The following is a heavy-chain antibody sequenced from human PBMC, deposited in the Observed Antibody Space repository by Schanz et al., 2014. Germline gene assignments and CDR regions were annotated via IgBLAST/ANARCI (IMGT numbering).Heavy chain of an antibody. CDR2: FDPEDGQT. CDR3: AFLEWILPGMDV. Sequence: QVQLLQSGAEVKKPGASVRLSCKVSGNTITKFAMHWVRQAPGKGLEWMGGFDPEDGQTFYAQNIQGRATMTEDTPTDTAYLELRRLTSKDTVVYYSAFLEWILPGMDVWGQGTTVIVSS. V-gene: IGHV1-24*01. D-gene: IGHD3-3*01. J-gene: IGHJ6*02. CDR1: GNTITKFA.